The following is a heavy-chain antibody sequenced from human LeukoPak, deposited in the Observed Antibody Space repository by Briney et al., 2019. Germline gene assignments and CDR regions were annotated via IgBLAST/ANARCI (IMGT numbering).Heavy chain of an antibody. Sequence: AAVNVSCKASGYRFNNYYMHWVRQAPGQGLDGVERINPSGGSTSNAQKFQGRVTMTRDMSTSTVYMELSSLRSEDTAVYYCARAGGYNAARPIDYWGQGTLVTISS. CDR2: INPSGGST. V-gene: IGHV1-46*02. CDR1: GYRFNNYY. D-gene: IGHD5-24*01. J-gene: IGHJ4*02. CDR3: ARAGGYNAARPIDY.